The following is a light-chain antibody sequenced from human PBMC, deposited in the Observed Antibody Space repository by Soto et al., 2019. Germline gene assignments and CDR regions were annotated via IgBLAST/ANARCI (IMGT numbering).Light chain of an antibody. V-gene: IGKV3-15*01. CDR1: QSVSSN. Sequence: EIVLTQSPGTLSLSPGERATLSCRASQSVSSNSLAWYQQKPGQAPRLLIYGASTRATGIPARFSGSGSGTEFTLTISSLQSEDFAVYYCQQYNNWPSTFGGGTKVDIK. J-gene: IGKJ4*01. CDR3: QQYNNWPST. CDR2: GAS.